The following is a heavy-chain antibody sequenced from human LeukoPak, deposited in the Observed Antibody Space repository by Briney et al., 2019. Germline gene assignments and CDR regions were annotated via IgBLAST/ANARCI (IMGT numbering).Heavy chain of an antibody. J-gene: IGHJ4*02. V-gene: IGHV3-74*01. CDR2: INTDGTFT. D-gene: IGHD1-26*01. CDR1: GFTFSDYW. CDR3: AREARVGGALQY. Sequence: GGSLRLSCETSGFTFSDYWMHWVRQAPGKGLEWVSRINTDGTFTRYPDSVQGRFTISRDTTKNTLLLQMNSLRAEDTAVYYCAREARVGGALQYWGQGTLVTVSS.